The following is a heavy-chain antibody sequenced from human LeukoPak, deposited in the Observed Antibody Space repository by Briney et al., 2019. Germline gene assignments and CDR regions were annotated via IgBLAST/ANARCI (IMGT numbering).Heavy chain of an antibody. D-gene: IGHD6-19*01. Sequence: GGSLRLSCAASGFTFSSYWMSWVRQAPGKGLEWVANIKQDGSEKYYVDSVKGRFTISRDNAKNSLYLQMNSLRAEDTAVYYCASSHIAVAVSDAFDIWGQGTMATVSS. V-gene: IGHV3-7*01. CDR1: GFTFSSYW. CDR2: IKQDGSEK. J-gene: IGHJ3*02. CDR3: ASSHIAVAVSDAFDI.